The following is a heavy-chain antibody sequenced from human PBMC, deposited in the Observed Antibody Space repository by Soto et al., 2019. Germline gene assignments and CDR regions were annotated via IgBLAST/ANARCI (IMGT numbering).Heavy chain of an antibody. Sequence: QVQLVESGGGVVQPGRSLRLSCAASGFTFSNYIMHWVRQAPGKGLEWVAIILHDGNNKYYADSVKGRFNIYSDNSMNRLYLQMNGLITKNMAIYYCAIDDEGVSYCELGYWRQGTLVTVSS. CDR1: GFTFSNYI. D-gene: IGHD3-10*01. V-gene: IGHV3-30-3*01. J-gene: IGHJ4*02. CDR2: ILHDGNNK. CDR3: AIDDEGVSYCELGY.